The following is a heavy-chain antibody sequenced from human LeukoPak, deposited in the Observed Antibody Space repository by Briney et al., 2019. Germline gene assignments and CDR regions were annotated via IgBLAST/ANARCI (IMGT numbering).Heavy chain of an antibody. J-gene: IGHJ6*03. V-gene: IGHV4-39*01. CDR2: IYYSGTT. CDR1: GGSISSSHYY. CDR3: ARQSSDYYYYYIDV. Sequence: SETLSLTCTVSGGSISSSHYYWGWIRQPPGKGLEWIGSIYYSGTTYYNPSLESRVTISDDTSKNRFSLVLTSVTAADTAVYYCARQSSDYYYYYIDVWGEGTTVIVSS.